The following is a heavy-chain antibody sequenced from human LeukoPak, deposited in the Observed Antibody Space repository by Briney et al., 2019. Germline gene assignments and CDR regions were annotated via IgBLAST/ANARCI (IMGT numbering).Heavy chain of an antibody. Sequence: GGSLRLSCAASGFSISSYWMHWVRQEPGKGLVWVSRIDSDGSTTNYADSVKGRFTISRDNAKNTLYLQMSTLRAEDTAVYYCARHYYDSSGYYSCDYWGQGTLVIVSS. CDR3: ARHYYDSSGYYSCDY. V-gene: IGHV3-74*01. D-gene: IGHD3-22*01. CDR1: GFSISSYW. J-gene: IGHJ4*02. CDR2: IDSDGSTT.